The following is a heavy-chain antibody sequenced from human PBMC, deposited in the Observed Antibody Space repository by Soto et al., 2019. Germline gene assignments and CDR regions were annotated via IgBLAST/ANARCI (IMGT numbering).Heavy chain of an antibody. J-gene: IGHJ6*02. Sequence: PRSLTYSVSGGSIIIGGYYWSGSRQHPGNCLEWIGYIYYSGSTYYNPSLKSRVTISVDTSKNQFSLKLSSVTAADTAVYYCARAHGSFGVVPPYYYGMDVWGQGTTVTVSS. D-gene: IGHD3-3*01. CDR3: ARAHGSFGVVPPYYYGMDV. CDR1: GGSIIIGGYY. V-gene: IGHV4-31*03. CDR2: IYYSGST.